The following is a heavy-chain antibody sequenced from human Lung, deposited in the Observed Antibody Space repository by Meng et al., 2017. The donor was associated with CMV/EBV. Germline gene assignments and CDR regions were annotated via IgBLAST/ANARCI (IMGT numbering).Heavy chain of an antibody. D-gene: IGHD6-6*01. Sequence: SVXVSXXASGYTFTGYYMHWVRQAPGQGLEWMGWINPNSGGTNYAQKFQGRVTMTRDTSISTAYMELSRLRSDDTAVYYCATLGGLSSSSYYYYYYGMDVWGQGTTVTVSS. CDR2: INPNSGGT. CDR1: GYTFTGYY. CDR3: ATLGGLSSSSYYYYYYGMDV. V-gene: IGHV1-2*02. J-gene: IGHJ6*02.